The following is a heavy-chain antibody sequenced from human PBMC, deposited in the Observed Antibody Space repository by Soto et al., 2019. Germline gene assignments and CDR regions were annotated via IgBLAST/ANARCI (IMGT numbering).Heavy chain of an antibody. V-gene: IGHV4-34*01. CDR1: GGSFSGYY. CDR3: ARGPYVLRYFDWLPLRDDY. Sequence: PSETLSLTCAVYGGSFSGYYWSWIRQPPGKGLEWIGEINHSGSTNYNPSLKSRVTISVDTSKNQFSLKLSSVTAADTAVYYCARGPYVLRYFDWLPLRDDYWGQGTLVTVSS. CDR2: INHSGST. D-gene: IGHD3-9*01. J-gene: IGHJ4*02.